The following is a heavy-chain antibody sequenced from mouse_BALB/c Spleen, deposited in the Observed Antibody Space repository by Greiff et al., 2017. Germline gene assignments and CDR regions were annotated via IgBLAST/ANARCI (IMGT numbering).Heavy chain of an antibody. CDR3: VREGTTGRGFAY. D-gene: IGHD1-1*01. J-gene: IGHJ3*01. CDR1: GFSLTSYD. CDR2: IWTGGGT. Sequence: QVQLKESGPGLVAPSQSLSITCTVSGFSLTSYDISWIRQPPGKGLEWLGVIWTGGGTNYNSAFMSRLSISKDNSKSQVFLKMNSLQTDDTAIYYCVREGTTGRGFAYWGQGTLVTVSA. V-gene: IGHV2-9-2*01.